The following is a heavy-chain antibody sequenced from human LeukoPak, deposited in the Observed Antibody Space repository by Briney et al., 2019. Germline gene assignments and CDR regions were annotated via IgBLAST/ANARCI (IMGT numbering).Heavy chain of an antibody. D-gene: IGHD6-19*01. CDR2: IESDGAST. J-gene: IGHJ5*02. CDR3: AKDPLYSSAPNWFDP. V-gene: IGHV3-74*01. CDR1: GFTFSTYW. Sequence: AGGSLRLSCAASGFTFSTYWLHWVRQAPGKGLVWVSRIESDGASTTYADSVQGRFTISRDNAKNTLYLQMNSLRAEDTAVYYCAKDPLYSSAPNWFDPWGQGTLVTVSS.